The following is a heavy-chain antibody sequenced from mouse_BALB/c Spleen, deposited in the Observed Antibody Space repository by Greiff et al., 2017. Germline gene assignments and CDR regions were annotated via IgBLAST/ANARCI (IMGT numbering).Heavy chain of an antibody. V-gene: IGHV1-9*01. J-gene: IGHJ2*01. Sequence: VQLQQSGAELMKPGASVKISCKATGYTFSSYWIEWVKQRPGHGLEWIGEILPGSGSTNYNEKFKGKATFTADTSSNTAYMQLSSLTSEDSAVYYCARSGYRYDLDYWGQGTTLTVSS. D-gene: IGHD2-14*01. CDR1: GYTFSSYW. CDR2: ILPGSGST. CDR3: ARSGYRYDLDY.